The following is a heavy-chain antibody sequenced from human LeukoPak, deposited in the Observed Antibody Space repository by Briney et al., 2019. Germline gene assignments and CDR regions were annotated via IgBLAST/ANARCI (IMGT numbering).Heavy chain of an antibody. CDR1: GFTFSSYA. CDR3: AKGSGYYPEGSDY. D-gene: IGHD3-22*01. Sequence: GGSLRLSCAASGFTFSSYAMSWVRQAPGKGPEWVSGISGSGGSTYYADSVKGRFTISRDNSKNTLYLQMNSLRAEDTAVYYCAKGSGYYPEGSDYWGQGTLVTVSS. V-gene: IGHV3-23*01. J-gene: IGHJ4*02. CDR2: ISGSGGST.